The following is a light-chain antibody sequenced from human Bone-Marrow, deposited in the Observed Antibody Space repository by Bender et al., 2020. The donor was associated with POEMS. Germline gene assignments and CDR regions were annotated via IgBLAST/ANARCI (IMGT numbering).Light chain of an antibody. J-gene: IGLJ2*01. Sequence: QSALTQPGSVSASPGQSITISCTGSSSDVGGYNFVSWYQHHPGKAPKLMIYDVSERPSGVPDRFSGSKSGSTASLTISGLQPEDEADYYCTAWDDSLSGRLFGGGTKLTVL. CDR3: TAWDDSLSGRL. CDR2: DVS. V-gene: IGLV2-11*01. CDR1: SSDVGGYNF.